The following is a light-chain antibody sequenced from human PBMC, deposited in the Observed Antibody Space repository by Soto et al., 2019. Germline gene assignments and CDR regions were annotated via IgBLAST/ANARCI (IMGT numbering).Light chain of an antibody. Sequence: EIVMTQSPATLSVSPGERVTLSCRASQSVRGNLAWYQQKPGQAPRLLIYGALTRATGIPARFSGSGSGTEFTLTISSLQSEDFAFYYCQQYNDWPLTFGPGTKVDIK. CDR1: QSVRGN. CDR2: GAL. CDR3: QQYNDWPLT. V-gene: IGKV3-15*01. J-gene: IGKJ3*01.